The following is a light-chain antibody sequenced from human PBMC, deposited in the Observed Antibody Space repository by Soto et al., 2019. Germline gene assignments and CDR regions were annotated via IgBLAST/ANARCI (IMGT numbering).Light chain of an antibody. CDR1: SRDVGHYNY. V-gene: IGLV2-11*01. J-gene: IGLJ1*01. CDR3: CSYAGTYTYV. CDR2: DVN. Sequence: QSVLTQPRSVSGSPGQSVTMSCTGTSRDVGHYNYVSWYQQHPGKAPKLMIYDVNKRPSGVPDRFSGSKSGNTASLTISGLQAEDEADYFCCSYAGTYTYVFGPGTKVTVL.